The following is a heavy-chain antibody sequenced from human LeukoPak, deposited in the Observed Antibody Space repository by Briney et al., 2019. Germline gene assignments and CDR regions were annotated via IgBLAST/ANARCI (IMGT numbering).Heavy chain of an antibody. V-gene: IGHV3-23*01. J-gene: IGHJ4*02. CDR2: ISGSGGST. CDR1: GFTFSSYA. Sequence: GGSLRLSCAASGFTFSSYAMSWSRKAPGKGLEWVSAISGSGGSTYYADSVKGRFTISRDNSKNTLYLQMNSLRAEDTAVYYCAKDLGYKTYYYDSSGYQPAFDYWGQGTLVTVSS. D-gene: IGHD3-22*01. CDR3: AKDLGYKTYYYDSSGYQPAFDY.